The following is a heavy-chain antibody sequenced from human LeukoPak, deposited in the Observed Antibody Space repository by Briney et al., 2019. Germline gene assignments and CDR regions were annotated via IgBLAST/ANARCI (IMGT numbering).Heavy chain of an antibody. Sequence: SETLSLTCTVSGGSISSGGYYWSWIRQHPGKGLEWIGYIYYSGSTYYNPSLKSRVTISVDTSKNQFSLKLSSVTAADTAVYYCARVPLYCTNGVCYYYYGMDVWGQGTTVTVSS. CDR2: IYYSGST. V-gene: IGHV4-31*03. J-gene: IGHJ6*02. D-gene: IGHD2-8*01. CDR1: GGSISSGGYY. CDR3: ARVPLYCTNGVCYYYYGMDV.